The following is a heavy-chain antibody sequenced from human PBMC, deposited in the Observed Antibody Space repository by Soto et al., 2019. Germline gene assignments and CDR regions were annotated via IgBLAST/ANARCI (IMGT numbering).Heavy chain of an antibody. CDR3: ARERGLYNDFQRDAFDI. D-gene: IGHD3-3*01. CDR2: INSDGSST. Sequence: EVQLVESGGGLVQPGGSLRLSCAASGFTFSSYWMHWVRQAPGKGLVWVSRINSDGSSTSYADSVKGRFTMSRDNAKNTLYLQMNSLRAEDTAVYYCARERGLYNDFQRDAFDIWGQGTMVTVSS. J-gene: IGHJ3*02. V-gene: IGHV3-74*01. CDR1: GFTFSSYW.